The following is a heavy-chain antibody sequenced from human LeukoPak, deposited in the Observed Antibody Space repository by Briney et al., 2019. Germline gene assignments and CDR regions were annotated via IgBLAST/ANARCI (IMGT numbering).Heavy chain of an antibody. Sequence: GGSLRLPCAASGFTFSSYWMHWVRQASGKGLVWVSRINSDGSSTSYADSVKGRFTISRDNAKNTLYLQMNNLRTEDTAVYYCARDKYYAPEYWGQGTLVTVSS. CDR1: GFTFSSYW. D-gene: IGHD2-2*01. CDR3: ARDKYYAPEY. CDR2: INSDGSST. V-gene: IGHV3-74*01. J-gene: IGHJ4*02.